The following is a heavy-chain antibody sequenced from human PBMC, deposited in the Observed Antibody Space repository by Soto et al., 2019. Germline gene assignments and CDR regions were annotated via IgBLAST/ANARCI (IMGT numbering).Heavy chain of an antibody. V-gene: IGHV3-23*01. CDR3: AKDIKGTGTNVIDDS. Sequence: EVQLLESGGSLVQPGGSLRLSCAASGFSFSTYAMGWVRQAPGKGLEWVSAISGSGSATYYADPVKGRFTISRDNSKDTLDLQMNSLRAGDTAVYYFAKDIKGTGTNVIDDSWGQGSLVTVSS. CDR1: GFSFSTYA. D-gene: IGHD1-7*01. CDR2: ISGSGSAT. J-gene: IGHJ4*02.